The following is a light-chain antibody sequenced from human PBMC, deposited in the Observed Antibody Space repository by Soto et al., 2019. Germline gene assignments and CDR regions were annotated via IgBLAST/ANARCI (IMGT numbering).Light chain of an antibody. J-gene: IGLJ3*02. Sequence: QSALTQPPSASGSPGQSVTISCTGTSSDVGGYNYVSWYQQHPGKAPKLMIYEVTKQPSGVPDRFSGSKSGNTASLTVSGLQAEYEADYYCSSYAGSNNGVFGGGTKLTVL. CDR3: SSYAGSNNGV. CDR2: EVT. CDR1: SSDVGGYNY. V-gene: IGLV2-8*01.